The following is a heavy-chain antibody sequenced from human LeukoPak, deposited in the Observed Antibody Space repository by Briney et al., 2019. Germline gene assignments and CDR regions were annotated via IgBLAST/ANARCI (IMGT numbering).Heavy chain of an antibody. V-gene: IGHV4-34*01. Sequence: SETLSLTCAVYGGSFSGYYWSWIRQPPGKGLEWIGEINHSGSTNYNPSLKGRVTISVDTSKNQFSLKLSSVTAADTAVYYCARALWFGDGGDYWGQGTLVTVSS. CDR3: ARALWFGDGGDY. D-gene: IGHD3-10*01. CDR1: GGSFSGYY. J-gene: IGHJ4*02. CDR2: INHSGST.